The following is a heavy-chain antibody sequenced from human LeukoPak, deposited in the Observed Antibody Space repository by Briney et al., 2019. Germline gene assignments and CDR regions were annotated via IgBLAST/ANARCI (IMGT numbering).Heavy chain of an antibody. CDR1: GGTFSSYA. J-gene: IGHJ6*03. Sequence: SVKVSCKASGGTFSSYAISWVRQAPGQGLEWMGGIIPIFGTANYAQKFQGRVTITADESTSTAYMELSSLRSEDTAVYYCARGAVVKMGYYYYMDVWGKGTTVTVSS. V-gene: IGHV1-69*13. CDR3: ARGAVVKMGYYYYMDV. CDR2: IIPIFGTA. D-gene: IGHD4-23*01.